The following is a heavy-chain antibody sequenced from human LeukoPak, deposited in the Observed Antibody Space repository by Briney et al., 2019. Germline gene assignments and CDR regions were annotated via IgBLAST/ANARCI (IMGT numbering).Heavy chain of an antibody. V-gene: IGHV4-59*01. CDR1: GDSISNYF. J-gene: IGHJ4*02. CDR2: VHYSGST. CDR3: ARESYYGSGSPIDY. D-gene: IGHD3-10*01. Sequence: PSETLSLTCTVSGDSISNYFWSWIRQPPRKGLEWMAYVHYSGSTNYNPSLKSRVTISVDTSENQFSLKLSSVTAADTAVYYCARESYYGSGSPIDYWGQGTLVTVSS.